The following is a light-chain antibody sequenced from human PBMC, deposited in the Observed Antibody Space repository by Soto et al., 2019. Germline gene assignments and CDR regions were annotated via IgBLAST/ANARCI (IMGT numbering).Light chain of an antibody. J-gene: IGKJ1*01. Sequence: QMTQSPSTLSASVGDTVTITCRASQSISTWLAWYQQKPGKAPKLLIYKASTLESGVPSRFSGSGSGTEFTLTISSLQPDDFATYYCQQYNTYSTFGHGTKVEIK. CDR1: QSISTW. CDR3: QQYNTYST. V-gene: IGKV1-5*03. CDR2: KAS.